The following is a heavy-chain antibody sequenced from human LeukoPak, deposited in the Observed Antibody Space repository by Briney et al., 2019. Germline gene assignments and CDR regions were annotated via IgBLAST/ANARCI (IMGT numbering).Heavy chain of an antibody. CDR2: ITYSGDT. J-gene: IGHJ1*01. CDR3: ARGSGWYPH. CDR1: GGSVGSNY. D-gene: IGHD6-19*01. Sequence: SETLSLTCSVSGGSVGSNYWSWVRQPPGKGLEWIGYITYSGDTKYNPSLKSRLSMSVDTSKNQCSLMLTSVTAADTAVYYCARGSGWYPHWGQGTLVTVSS. V-gene: IGHV4-59*02.